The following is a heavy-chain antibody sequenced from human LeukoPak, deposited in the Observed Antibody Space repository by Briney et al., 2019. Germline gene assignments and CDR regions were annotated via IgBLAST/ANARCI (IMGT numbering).Heavy chain of an antibody. CDR2: IRSKANTYAT. CDR3: TSSGYVWDYFDY. J-gene: IGHJ4*02. Sequence: PGGSLRLSCATSGFTFSGSAMHWVRQASGKGLEWVGRIRSKANTYATAYAASAKGRFTISRDDSKNTAYLQMNSLKTEDTAVYYCTSSGYVWDYFDYWGQGTLVTVSS. V-gene: IGHV3-73*01. D-gene: IGHD5-12*01. CDR1: GFTFSGSA.